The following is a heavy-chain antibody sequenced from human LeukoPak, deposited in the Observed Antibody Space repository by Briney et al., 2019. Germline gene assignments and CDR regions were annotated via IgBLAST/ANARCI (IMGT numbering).Heavy chain of an antibody. D-gene: IGHD1-7*01. Sequence: GGSLGLSCAASGFTFSSYSMNWVRQAPGKGLEWVSYISSSSSTIYYADSVKGRFTISRDNAKNSLYLQMNSLRAEDTAVYYCARAGFSLSLYYFDYWGQGTLVTVSS. CDR1: GFTFSSYS. CDR3: ARAGFSLSLYYFDY. J-gene: IGHJ4*02. CDR2: ISSSSSTI. V-gene: IGHV3-48*01.